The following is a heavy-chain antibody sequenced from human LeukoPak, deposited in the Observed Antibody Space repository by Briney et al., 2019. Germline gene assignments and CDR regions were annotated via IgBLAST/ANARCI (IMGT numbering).Heavy chain of an antibody. V-gene: IGHV4-34*01. J-gene: IGHJ4*02. CDR1: GESFSGYY. D-gene: IGHD6-19*01. CDR3: ARARGAVGIDY. Sequence: PETLSLTCAVYGESFSGYYWTWIRQPPGKGLECIAEINHSGSTNYNPSLKSRVTVSVDTSKNQFSLKLTSVTAADTAVYYCARARGAVGIDYWGQGTLVTVSS. CDR2: INHSGST.